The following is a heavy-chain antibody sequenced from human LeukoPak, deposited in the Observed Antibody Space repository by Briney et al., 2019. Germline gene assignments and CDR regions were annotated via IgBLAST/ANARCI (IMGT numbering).Heavy chain of an antibody. CDR1: GFTFSSYG. CDR3: AKAVSSGYSYPINYYYGMDA. V-gene: IGHV3-30*18. CDR2: ISYDGSNK. J-gene: IGHJ6*02. D-gene: IGHD3-22*01. Sequence: GRSLRLSCAASGFTFSSYGMHWVRQAPGKGLEWVAVISYDGSNKYYADSVKGRFTISRDNSKNTLYLQMNSLRAEDTAVYYCAKAVSSGYSYPINYYYGMDAWGQGTTVTVSS.